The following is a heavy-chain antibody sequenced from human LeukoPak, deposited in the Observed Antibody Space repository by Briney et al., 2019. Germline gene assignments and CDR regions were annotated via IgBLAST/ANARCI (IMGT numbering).Heavy chain of an antibody. D-gene: IGHD5-24*01. J-gene: IGHJ4*02. CDR3: ARVVADGSTYYFDY. V-gene: IGHV5-51*01. Sequence: GESLKISCRGSGYSFTTYWIGWVRQMPGKGLEWMGIIYPGDSDTRYSPSFQGQVTISADKSISTAYLHWSSLKASDTAMYYCARVVADGSTYYFDYWGQGILVTVSS. CDR2: IYPGDSDT. CDR1: GYSFTTYW.